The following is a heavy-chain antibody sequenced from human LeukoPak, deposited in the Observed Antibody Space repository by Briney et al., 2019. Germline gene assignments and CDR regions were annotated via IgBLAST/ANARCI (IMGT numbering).Heavy chain of an antibody. J-gene: IGHJ4*02. CDR1: GFTFSSYG. CDR2: IRYDGSNK. V-gene: IGHV3-30*02. Sequence: GGPLRLSCAASGFTFSSYGMHWVRQAPGKGLEWVAFIRYDGSNKYYADSVKGRFTISRDNSKNTLYLQMNSLRAEDTAVYYCARDWGEYSSSYRSGRAFDYWGQGTLVTVSS. CDR3: ARDWGEYSSSYRSGRAFDY. D-gene: IGHD6-6*01.